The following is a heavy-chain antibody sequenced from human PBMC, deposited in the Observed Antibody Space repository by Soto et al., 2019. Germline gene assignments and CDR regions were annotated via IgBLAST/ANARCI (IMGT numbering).Heavy chain of an antibody. D-gene: IGHD3-22*01. V-gene: IGHV3-48*03. J-gene: IGHJ1*01. CDR1: GFTFSSYE. CDR2: ISSSGSTI. Sequence: PGGSLRLSCAASGFTFSSYEMNWVRQAPGKGLEWVSYISSSGSTIYYADSVKGRFTISRDNAKNSLYLQMNSLRAEDTAVYYCAREGYYDSSGYSMTYFQHWGQGTLVTVSS. CDR3: AREGYYDSSGYSMTYFQH.